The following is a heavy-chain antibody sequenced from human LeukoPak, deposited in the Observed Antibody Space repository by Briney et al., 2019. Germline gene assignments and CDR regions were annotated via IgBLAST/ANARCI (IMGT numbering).Heavy chain of an antibody. CDR3: ARRSGVLDSRDSRYYFVH. Sequence: SETLSLTCIVSGGSISSHYWSWIRQPPGKGLEYIGYIYYSGSTDYNPSLKSRVTISLDTSKNQFSLNLTSVTAADTAVYYCARRSGVLDSRDSRYYFVHWGQGTLVTVSS. D-gene: IGHD3-22*01. V-gene: IGHV4-59*11. CDR1: GGSISSHY. J-gene: IGHJ4*02. CDR2: IYYSGST.